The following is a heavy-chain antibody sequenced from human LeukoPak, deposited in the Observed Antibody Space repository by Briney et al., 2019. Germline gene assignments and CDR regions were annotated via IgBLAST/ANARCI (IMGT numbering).Heavy chain of an antibody. V-gene: IGHV4-31*03. CDR1: GGSISSGGYY. Sequence: SQTLSLTCTVSGGSISSGGYYWSWIRQHPGKGLEWIGYIYYSGSTYYNPSLKSRVTISVDTSKNQFSLKLSSVTAADTAVYYRARTPWGLNYFDYWGQGTLVTVSS. D-gene: IGHD1-26*01. CDR2: IYYSGST. CDR3: ARTPWGLNYFDY. J-gene: IGHJ4*02.